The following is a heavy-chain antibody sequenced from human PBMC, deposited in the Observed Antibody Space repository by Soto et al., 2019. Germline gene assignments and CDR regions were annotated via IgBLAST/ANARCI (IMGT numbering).Heavy chain of an antibody. Sequence: QVQLVESGGGVVQPGRSLRLSCAASGFTFSSYAMHWVRQAPGKGLEWVAVISYDGSNKYYADSVKGRFTISRDNSKNALYLQMNSLRAEDTAVYYCAGDNSSSWYQWYFDLWGRGTLVTVSS. D-gene: IGHD6-13*01. V-gene: IGHV3-30-3*01. CDR1: GFTFSSYA. J-gene: IGHJ2*01. CDR3: AGDNSSSWYQWYFDL. CDR2: ISYDGSNK.